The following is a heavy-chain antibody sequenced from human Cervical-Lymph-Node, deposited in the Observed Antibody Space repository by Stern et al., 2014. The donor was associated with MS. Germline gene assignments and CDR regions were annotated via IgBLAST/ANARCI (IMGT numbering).Heavy chain of an antibody. Sequence: VQLEESGAAVKKPGSSVKVSCKASGDTFSTSAINWMRQAPGPGLEWMVWIIPMFGTPNYAQICQGRVTITADDSTSTAYLELNSLRSEDTAVYYCASPSTVTVGAMDVWGQGTTVTVSS. V-gene: IGHV1-69*01. CDR3: ASPSTVTVGAMDV. CDR2: IIPMFGTP. J-gene: IGHJ6*02. D-gene: IGHD4-17*01. CDR1: GDTFSTSA.